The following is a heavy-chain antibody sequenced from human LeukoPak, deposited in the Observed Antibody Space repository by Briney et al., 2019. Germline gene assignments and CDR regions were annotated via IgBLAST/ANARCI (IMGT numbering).Heavy chain of an antibody. CDR2: IYYSGST. V-gene: IGHV4-31*03. J-gene: IGHJ3*02. CDR1: GGSISSGGYY. Sequence: PSETLSLTCTVSGGSISSGGYYWSWIRQHPGKGLEWIGYIYYSGSTYYNPSLKSRVTISVDTSKNQFSLKLSSVTAADTAVYYCARGNDYGVPGAFDIWGQGTMVTVSS. D-gene: IGHD4-17*01. CDR3: ARGNDYGVPGAFDI.